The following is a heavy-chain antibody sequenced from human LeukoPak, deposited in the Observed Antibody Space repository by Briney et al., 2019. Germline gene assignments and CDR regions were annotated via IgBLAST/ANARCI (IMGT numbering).Heavy chain of an antibody. CDR1: GFTFSSCG. J-gene: IGHJ4*02. CDR2: IWYNGRNE. CDR3: ARESRVELFAPPDY. Sequence: PGRSRRLSCAASGFTFSSCGMHWVRQAPGKGLEWVAIIWYNGRNETYADSVKGRFTISRDNSKNTLYLYMNSLRAEDTAVYYCARESRVELFAPPDYWGQGTLVTVSS. V-gene: IGHV3-33*01. D-gene: IGHD3-10*01.